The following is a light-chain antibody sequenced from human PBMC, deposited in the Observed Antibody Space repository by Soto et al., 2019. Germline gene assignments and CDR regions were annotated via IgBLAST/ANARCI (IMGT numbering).Light chain of an antibody. V-gene: IGLV2-8*01. J-gene: IGLJ1*01. CDR3: SSYAGSTNV. CDR1: SSDVGGYNY. CDR2: EVN. Sequence: QSVLSHPRSACWSPGDSVSISCTGTSSDVGGYNYVSWYQQHPGKAPKLMIYEVNKRPSGVPDRFSGSKSGNTASLTVSGLQADHEAHYYCSSYAGSTNVFGTGTKVTAL.